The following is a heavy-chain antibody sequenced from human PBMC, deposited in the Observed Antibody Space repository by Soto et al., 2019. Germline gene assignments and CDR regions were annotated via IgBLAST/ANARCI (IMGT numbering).Heavy chain of an antibody. J-gene: IGHJ4*02. CDR2: ISYDGSNK. CDR3: ARDKRDLRFLEWSYYFDY. V-gene: IGHV3-30-3*01. CDR1: GFTFSSCA. Sequence: QVQLVESGGGVVQPGRSLRLSCAASGFTFSSCAMHWVRQAPGKGLEWVALISYDGSNKYYADSVKGRFTISRDNSKNTLNLQRNSLRAEDTAVYYCARDKRDLRFLEWSYYFDYWGQGTLVTVSS. D-gene: IGHD3-3*01.